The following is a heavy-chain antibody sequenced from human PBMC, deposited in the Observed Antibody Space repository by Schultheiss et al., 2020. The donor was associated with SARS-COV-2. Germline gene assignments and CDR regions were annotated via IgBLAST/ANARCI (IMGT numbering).Heavy chain of an antibody. Sequence: SQTLSLTCTVSGGSISSYYWSWIRQPPGKGLEWIGRIYTSGSTNYNPSLKSRVTISVDTSKNQFSLKLSSVTAADTAVYYCARSGFNWFDPWGQGTLVTVSS. CDR1: GGSISSYY. J-gene: IGHJ5*02. CDR2: IYTSGST. V-gene: IGHV4-4*08. D-gene: IGHD7-27*01. CDR3: ARSGFNWFDP.